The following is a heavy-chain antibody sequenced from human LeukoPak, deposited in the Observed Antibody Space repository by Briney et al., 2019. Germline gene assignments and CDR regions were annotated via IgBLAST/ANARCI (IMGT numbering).Heavy chain of an antibody. CDR1: GFTFSSYS. D-gene: IGHD2-2*01. CDR3: ANHLACGSISCPPFDD. J-gene: IGHJ4*02. V-gene: IGHV3-21*01. CDR2: ISNDGKYI. Sequence: GGSLRLSCAASGFTFSSYSMNWVRQAPGKGLEWVSSISNDGKYIYYADSVKGRFTISRDNAKSSLYLQMNSLRAEDTAVYYCANHLACGSISCPPFDDWGQGTLVTVSS.